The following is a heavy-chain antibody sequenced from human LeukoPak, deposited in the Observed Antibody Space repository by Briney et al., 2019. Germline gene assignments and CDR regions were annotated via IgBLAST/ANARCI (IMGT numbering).Heavy chain of an antibody. J-gene: IGHJ6*03. Sequence: SETLSLTCTVSGGSISSYYWSWIRQPAGKGLEWIGRIYTSGSTNYNPSLKSQVTISVDKSKNQFSLKLSSVTAADTAVYYCAREDIEDYYYMDVWGKGTTVTVSS. V-gene: IGHV4-4*07. CDR2: IYTSGST. CDR3: AREDIEDYYYMDV. CDR1: GGSISSYY.